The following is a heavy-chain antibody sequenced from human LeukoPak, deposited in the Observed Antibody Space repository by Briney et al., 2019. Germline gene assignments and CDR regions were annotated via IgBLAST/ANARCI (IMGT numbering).Heavy chain of an antibody. J-gene: IGHJ4*02. CDR3: GGCSGTSCYSHPTAY. Sequence: PGGSLRLSCAVSGFTFTNYAMSWVRQAPGKGLEWVSGIVDSGDATHYGDSVKGRFTISRDNSKNTLYLQMSSLRADDTAVYYCGGCSGTSCYSHPTAYWGQGTLVTVSS. CDR1: GFTFTNYA. V-gene: IGHV3-23*01. CDR2: IVDSGDAT. D-gene: IGHD2-15*01.